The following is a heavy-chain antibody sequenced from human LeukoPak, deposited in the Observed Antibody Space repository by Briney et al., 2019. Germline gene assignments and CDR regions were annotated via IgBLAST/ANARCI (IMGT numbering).Heavy chain of an antibody. J-gene: IGHJ6*03. Sequence: PSETLSLTCTVSGGSGSSTIHYWDWVRQAPGKGLGGVSYISSSCSSIFYADSVKGRFTISRDNSKNTLYLQMNSLRAEDTAIYYCAKNGDRGAYCTGGTCYPYFYYYMDVWGKGTTVTI. D-gene: IGHD2-15*01. CDR1: GGSGSSTIHY. CDR2: ISSSCSSI. V-gene: IGHV3-48*01. CDR3: AKNGDRGAYCTGGTCYPYFYYYMDV.